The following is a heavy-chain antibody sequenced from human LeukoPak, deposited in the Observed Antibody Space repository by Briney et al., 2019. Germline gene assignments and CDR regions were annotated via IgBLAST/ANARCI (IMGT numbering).Heavy chain of an antibody. D-gene: IGHD3-16*01. CDR3: ARDHYYDGRGRFDP. Sequence: PSETLSLTCSVSGGSVTSGTYHWGWIRQPPGKGLEWIGSVYFDGGTHYNPSLQSRVTVSVDTSKNQFSLRLSSVTDADTALYYCARDHYYDGRGRFDPWGQGTLVTVSS. V-gene: IGHV4-39*07. CDR2: VYFDGGT. CDR1: GGSVTSGTYH. J-gene: IGHJ5*02.